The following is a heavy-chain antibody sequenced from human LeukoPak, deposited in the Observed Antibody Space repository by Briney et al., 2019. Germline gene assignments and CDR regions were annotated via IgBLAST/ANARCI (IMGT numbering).Heavy chain of an antibody. CDR2: IYDSGTT. J-gene: IGHJ1*01. D-gene: IGHD4-17*01. CDR3: ARAAVTTSRYFQH. Sequence: PSETLSLTCTVSGGSIRSYYWNWIRQPPGKGLEWIGYIYDSGTTNYNPSLKSRVTISEDTSKNQLSLKLSSVTAADTAVYYCARAAVTTSRYFQHWGQGTLATVSS. V-gene: IGHV4-59*01. CDR1: GGSIRSYY.